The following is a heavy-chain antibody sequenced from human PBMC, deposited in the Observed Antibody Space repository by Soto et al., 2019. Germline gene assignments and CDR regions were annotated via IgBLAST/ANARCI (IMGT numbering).Heavy chain of an antibody. CDR1: GGTFSSYV. Sequence: QVKLVRTGAEIKKPGASVKVSCKASGGTFSSYVIGWVRQAPGQGLEWMGGVMPIFGTTNYAQKFQGRFTMTADESPSTAYTELRSLKSEDSSVYYCAILPSFIMPTLEGGLDVWGQGNTVTVAS. D-gene: IGHD5-12*01. CDR2: VMPIFGTT. J-gene: IGHJ6*02. CDR3: AILPSFIMPTLEGGLDV. V-gene: IGHV1-69*12.